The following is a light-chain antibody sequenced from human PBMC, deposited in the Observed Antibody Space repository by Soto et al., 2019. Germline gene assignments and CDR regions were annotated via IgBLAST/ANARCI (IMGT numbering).Light chain of an antibody. CDR1: SSNIGAGYD. J-gene: IGLJ2*01. CDR2: GNS. Sequence: QSVLTQPPSVSGAPGQRVTISCTGSSSNIGAGYDVHWYQQLPGTAPKLLIYGNSNRPSGVPDRFAGSKSGTSASLAITGLQGEDEADYYGQSYDSSLSGSGVVFGGGTKLTVL. V-gene: IGLV1-40*01. CDR3: QSYDSSLSGSGVV.